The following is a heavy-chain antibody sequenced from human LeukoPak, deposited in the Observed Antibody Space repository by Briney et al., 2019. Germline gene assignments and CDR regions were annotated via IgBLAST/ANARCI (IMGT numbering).Heavy chain of an antibody. J-gene: IGHJ4*02. Sequence: SQTLSLTRAISGDSVSSNSAAWNWIRQSPSRGLEWLGRTYYRSKWYNDYAVSVKSRITINPDTSKNQSSLQLNSVTPEDTAVYYCARDMAPDYYDSSGYQVGFDYWGQGTLVTVSS. V-gene: IGHV6-1*01. CDR1: GDSVSSNSAA. CDR3: ARDMAPDYYDSSGYQVGFDY. CDR2: TYYRSKWYN. D-gene: IGHD3-22*01.